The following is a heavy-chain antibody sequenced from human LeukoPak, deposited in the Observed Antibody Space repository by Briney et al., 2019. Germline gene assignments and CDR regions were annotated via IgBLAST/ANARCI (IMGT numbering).Heavy chain of an antibody. Sequence: SETLSLTCTVSGGSISSYYWSWIRQPPGKGLEWIGYIYYSGSTNYNPSLKSRVTISVDTSKNQFSLKLSSVTAADTAVYYCARVRGFGELLPSYFDYWGQGTLVTVSS. CDR3: ARVRGFGELLPSYFDY. CDR1: GGSISSYY. CDR2: IYYSGST. V-gene: IGHV4-59*01. D-gene: IGHD3-10*01. J-gene: IGHJ4*02.